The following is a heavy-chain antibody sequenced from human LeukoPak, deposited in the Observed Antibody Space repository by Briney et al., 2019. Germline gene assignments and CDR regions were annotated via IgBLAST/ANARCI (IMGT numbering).Heavy chain of an antibody. CDR1: GFTFSSYA. J-gene: IGHJ4*02. D-gene: IGHD3-22*01. CDR3: ARDSDSSGYCDY. CDR2: ISSSSSCI. V-gene: IGHV3-21*01. Sequence: GGSLRPSCAASGFTFSSYAMSWVRQAPGKGLEWVSSISSSSSCIYYADSVKGRFTISRDNAKNSLYLQMNSLRAEDTAVYYCARDSDSSGYCDYWGQGTLVTVSS.